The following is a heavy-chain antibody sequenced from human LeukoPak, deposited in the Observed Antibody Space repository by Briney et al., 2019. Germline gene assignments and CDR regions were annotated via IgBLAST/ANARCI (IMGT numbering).Heavy chain of an antibody. V-gene: IGHV3-21*01. Sequence: GGSLRLSCAASGFTFNSYNMNWVRQAPGKGLEWVSSISSSSYMYSADSVKGRFTISRDNAKNSLYLQMNSLRAEDTAVYYCARFYYDSSGYYYGIDYWGQGTLVTVSS. CDR3: ARFYYDSSGYYYGIDY. D-gene: IGHD3-22*01. J-gene: IGHJ4*02. CDR1: GFTFNSYN. CDR2: ISSSSYM.